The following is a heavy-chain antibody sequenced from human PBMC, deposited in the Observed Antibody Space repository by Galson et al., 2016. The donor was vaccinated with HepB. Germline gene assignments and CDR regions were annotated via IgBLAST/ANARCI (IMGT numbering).Heavy chain of an antibody. J-gene: IGHJ5*02. CDR3: ARHFSSSSIVYCNWFDP. V-gene: IGHV4-39*01. CDR2: IYYSGST. D-gene: IGHD6-6*01. Sequence: SETLSLTCTVSGGSISTSTYYWGWIRQPPGKGLEWIGSIYYSGSTYYNPSLKSRVTISVDTSKNQFSLNLSSVTAADTAVYYCARHFSSSSIVYCNWFDPWGQGTLVTVSS. CDR1: GGSISTSTYY.